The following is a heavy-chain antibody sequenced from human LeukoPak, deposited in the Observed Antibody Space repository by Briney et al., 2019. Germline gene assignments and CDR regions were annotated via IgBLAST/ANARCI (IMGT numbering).Heavy chain of an antibody. CDR1: GFTFSDYY. J-gene: IGHJ4*02. D-gene: IGHD6-13*01. CDR3: ARAGSSSRGDFDY. Sequence: GGSLRLSCAASGFTFSDYYMSWIRQAPGKGLEWVSYISSSSYTNYADSVKGRFTISRDNAKNSLYLQMNSQRAEDTAVYYCARAGSSSRGDFDYWGQGTLVTVSS. V-gene: IGHV3-11*05. CDR2: ISSSSYT.